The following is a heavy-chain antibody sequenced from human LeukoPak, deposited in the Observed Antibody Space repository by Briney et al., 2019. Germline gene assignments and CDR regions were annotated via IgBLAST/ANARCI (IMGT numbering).Heavy chain of an antibody. CDR3: ASFSSSSAFDI. CDR2: FSGGSGST. J-gene: IGHJ3*02. Sequence: GGSLRLSCAASGFSLISYSMSWVRQAPGKGLEWISGFSGGSGSTNFADSVKGRFTISRDNAKNSLYLQMNSLRAEDTAVYYCASFSSSSAFDIWGQGTMVTVSS. V-gene: IGHV3-23*01. D-gene: IGHD6-6*01. CDR1: GFSLISYS.